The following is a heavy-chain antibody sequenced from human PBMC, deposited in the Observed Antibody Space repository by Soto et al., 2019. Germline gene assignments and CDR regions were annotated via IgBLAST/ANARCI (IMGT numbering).Heavy chain of an antibody. CDR2: FDPEDGET. CDR1: GYTLTELS. D-gene: IGHD3-16*02. V-gene: IGHV1-24*01. J-gene: IGHJ4*02. CDR3: ATVNYDYIWGSYRPACFDY. Sequence: ASVKVSCKVSGYTLTELSMHWVRQAPGKGLEWMGGFDPEDGETIYAQKFQGRVTTTEDTSTDTAYMELSSLRSEDTAVYYCATVNYDYIWGSYRPACFDYWGQGTLVTVSS.